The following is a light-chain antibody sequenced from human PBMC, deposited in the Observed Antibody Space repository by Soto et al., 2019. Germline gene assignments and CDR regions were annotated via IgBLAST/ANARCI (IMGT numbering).Light chain of an antibody. V-gene: IGLV1-40*01. Sequence: QSVLTQPPSVSGAPGQRVTISCTGSSSNIGAGYDVHWYQQLPGTAPKLLIYGNSNRPSGVPDRFSGSKSGNTASLTISGLQAEDEADYYCSSYTSSSLVFGGGTKVTVL. J-gene: IGLJ2*01. CDR2: GNS. CDR3: SSYTSSSLV. CDR1: SSNIGAGYD.